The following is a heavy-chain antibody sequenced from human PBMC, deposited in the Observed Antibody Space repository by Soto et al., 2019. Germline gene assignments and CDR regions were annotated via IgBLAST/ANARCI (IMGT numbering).Heavy chain of an antibody. D-gene: IGHD2-15*01. CDR1: GFTFSSYS. Sequence: GGSLRLSCAASGFTFSSYSMNWVRQAPGKGLEWVSSISSSSSYIYYADSVKGRFTISRDNAKNSLYLQMNSLRAEDTAVYYCARDLGGYCSGGSCYSPGESAFDIWGQGTMVTVSS. J-gene: IGHJ3*02. CDR2: ISSSSSYI. CDR3: ARDLGGYCSGGSCYSPGESAFDI. V-gene: IGHV3-21*01.